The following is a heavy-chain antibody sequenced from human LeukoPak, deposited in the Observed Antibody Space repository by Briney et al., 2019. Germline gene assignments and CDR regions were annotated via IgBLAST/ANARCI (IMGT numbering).Heavy chain of an antibody. V-gene: IGHV1-46*01. CDR1: GDTFTSYY. CDR3: ARDWRSRYHNGVGDYGLPDYYYYYYMDV. D-gene: IGHD4-17*01. Sequence: GASVKVSCKASGDTFTSYYMHWVRQAPGQGLEWMGIINPSGGSTSYAQKFQGRVTMTRDTSTSTVYMELSSLRSEDTAVYYCARDWRSRYHNGVGDYGLPDYYYYYYMDVWGKGTTVTVSS. CDR2: INPSGGST. J-gene: IGHJ6*03.